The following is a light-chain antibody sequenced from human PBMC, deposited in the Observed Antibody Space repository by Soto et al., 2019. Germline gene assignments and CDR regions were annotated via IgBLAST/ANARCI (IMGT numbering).Light chain of an antibody. CDR2: DAS. Sequence: IHMISSSCTLTASVGDGVPITCRASQSISSWLAWYQQKPGKAPKLLIYDASSLESGVPSRFSGSGSGTEFTLTISSLQPDDFATYYCQQYNSYSPLTFGGGTKVDIK. CDR1: QSISSW. V-gene: IGKV1-5*01. CDR3: QQYNSYSPLT. J-gene: IGKJ4*01.